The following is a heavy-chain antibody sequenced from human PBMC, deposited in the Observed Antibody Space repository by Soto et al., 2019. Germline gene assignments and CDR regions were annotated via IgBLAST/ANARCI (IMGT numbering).Heavy chain of an antibody. J-gene: IGHJ4*02. V-gene: IGHV1-18*04. CDR3: AKRTSGTTWGESDY. Sequence: QVQVMQSGAEVKKPGDSVKVSCKTSGYIFRDYGINWVRQAPGQGLEWMGWISGYSGNANLAQKFQGRVTMTTDKSMRTAYMELRRLRSDDTAVYYCAKRTSGTTWGESDYWGQGTLVTVSS. CDR1: GYIFRDYG. D-gene: IGHD4-17*01. CDR2: ISGYSGNA.